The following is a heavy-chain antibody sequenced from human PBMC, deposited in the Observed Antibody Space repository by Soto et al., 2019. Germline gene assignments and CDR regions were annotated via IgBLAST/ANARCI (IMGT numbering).Heavy chain of an antibody. CDR2: IIPIFDTT. CDR3: AGCPYGDYECGSLDY. CDR1: GGTFTSYA. V-gene: IGHV1-69*01. J-gene: IGHJ4*02. D-gene: IGHD4-17*01. Sequence: QVQLVQSGAEVKKPGSSVKVSCRASGGTFTSYAFSWVRQAPGQGLEWMGGIIPIFDTTSYAQKFQGRVTITADESTSTAYMELSSLRSGDTAVYYCAGCPYGDYECGSLDYWGQGTLVTVSS.